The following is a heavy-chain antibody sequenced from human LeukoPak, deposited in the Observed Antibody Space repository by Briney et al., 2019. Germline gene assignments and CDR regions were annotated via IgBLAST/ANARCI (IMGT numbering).Heavy chain of an antibody. Sequence: GGSLRLSCAASGFTFSSYGMHWVRQAPGKGLEWVAVIWYDGSNKYYADSVKGRFTISRDNSKNTLYLQMNSLRAEDTAVYYCAKESRVLLWFGEFHFWGQGTLVVVSS. D-gene: IGHD3-10*01. CDR3: AKESRVLLWFGEFHF. V-gene: IGHV3-33*06. CDR2: IWYDGSNK. J-gene: IGHJ4*02. CDR1: GFTFSSYG.